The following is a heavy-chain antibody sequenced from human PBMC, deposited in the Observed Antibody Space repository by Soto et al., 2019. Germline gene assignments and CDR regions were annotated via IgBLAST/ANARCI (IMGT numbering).Heavy chain of an antibody. CDR3: ATVAAVAAPDAFDI. V-gene: IGHV1-24*01. J-gene: IGHJ3*02. Sequence: ASVKVSCKVSGYTLTELSMHWVRQAPGKGLEWMGGFDPEDGETIYAQKFQGRVTMTEDTSTDTAYMELSSLRSEDTAVYYCATVAAVAAPDAFDIWGQGSMDTVSS. D-gene: IGHD6-19*01. CDR2: FDPEDGET. CDR1: GYTLTELS.